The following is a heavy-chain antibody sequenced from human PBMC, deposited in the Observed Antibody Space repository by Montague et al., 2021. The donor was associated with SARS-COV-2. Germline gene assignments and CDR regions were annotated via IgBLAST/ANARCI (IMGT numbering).Heavy chain of an antibody. D-gene: IGHD6-19*01. CDR1: GGSIASHC. J-gene: IGHJ3*01. CDR3: ARGWAFDP. V-gene: IGHV4-59*08. CDR2: VYYNGDT. Sequence: SKTLSLTCTVSGGSIASHCWNWIRQSPGKRPEWIGYVYYNGDTKCKPTLQSRVTMSIDTSENQFSLGLNSVTAADTAVYFCARGWAFDPWGQGRLVTVSS.